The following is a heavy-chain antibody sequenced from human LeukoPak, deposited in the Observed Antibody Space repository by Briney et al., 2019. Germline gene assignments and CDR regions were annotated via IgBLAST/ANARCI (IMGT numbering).Heavy chain of an antibody. CDR2: ISSSGSTI. J-gene: IGHJ6*04. CDR1: GFTFSSYE. V-gene: IGHV3-48*03. CDR3: VRPQPGYYYGMDV. Sequence: GGSLRLSWAASGFTFSSYEMNWVRQAPGKGLEWVSYISSSGSTIYYADSVKGRFTISRDNDKNSLYLQMNSLRAEDTAAYYCVRPQPGYYYGMDVWGKGTTVTVSS.